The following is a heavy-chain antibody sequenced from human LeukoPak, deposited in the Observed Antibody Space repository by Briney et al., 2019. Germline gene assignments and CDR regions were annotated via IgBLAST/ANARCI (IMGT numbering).Heavy chain of an antibody. V-gene: IGHV3-23*01. Sequence: PGGSLRLSCAASGFTFSNYAMSWVRQAPGKGLEWVSAISVSGGSTYYADSVKGRFTISRDNSKNTLYLQLNSLRAEDTAVFYCAKGLTLGYCGSTSCSEYFQHWGQGTLVTVSS. D-gene: IGHD2-2*01. J-gene: IGHJ1*01. CDR1: GFTFSNYA. CDR2: ISVSGGST. CDR3: AKGLTLGYCGSTSCSEYFQH.